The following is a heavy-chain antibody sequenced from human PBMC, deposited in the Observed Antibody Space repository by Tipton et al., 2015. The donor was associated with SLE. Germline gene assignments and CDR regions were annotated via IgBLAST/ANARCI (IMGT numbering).Heavy chain of an antibody. D-gene: IGHD3-22*01. CDR2: INHSGST. Sequence: TLSLTCTVSGGSISSGGYYWSWSRQPPGKGLEWIGEINHSGSTNYNPSLKSRVTISVDTSKNQFSLKLSSVTAPDTAVYYCASKVYDGYYFDYWGQGTLVTVSS. CDR3: ASKVYDGYYFDY. J-gene: IGHJ4*02. CDR1: GGSISSGGYY. V-gene: IGHV4-39*07.